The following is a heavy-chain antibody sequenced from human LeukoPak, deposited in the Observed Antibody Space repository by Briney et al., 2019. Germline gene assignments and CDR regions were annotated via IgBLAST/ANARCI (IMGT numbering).Heavy chain of an antibody. J-gene: IGHJ3*02. CDR1: GGSISSSSYY. D-gene: IGHD3-10*01. CDR3: ARVPSRAGGAFDI. Sequence: SETLSLTCTVSGGSISSSSYYWGWIRQPPGKGLEWIVSIYYSGSTYYNPSLKSRVTISVDTSKNQFSLKLSSVTAADTAVYYCARVPSRAGGAFDIWGQGTMVTVSS. V-gene: IGHV4-39*07. CDR2: IYYSGST.